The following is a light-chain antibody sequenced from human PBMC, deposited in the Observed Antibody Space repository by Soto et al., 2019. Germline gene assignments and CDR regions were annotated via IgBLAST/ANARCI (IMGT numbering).Light chain of an antibody. V-gene: IGKV4-1*01. CDR2: WAS. CDR3: QQYYRPWT. CDR1: QSVLYSSNNKNY. J-gene: IGKJ1*01. Sequence: DIVMTQSPDSLAVSLGERATINCKSSQSVLYSSNNKNYLAWYQQKQGQPPKLLIYWASTRQSGVPDRFSGSGSVTDFTLTISSLQAEDVAVYYCQQYYRPWTFGQGTKVEIK.